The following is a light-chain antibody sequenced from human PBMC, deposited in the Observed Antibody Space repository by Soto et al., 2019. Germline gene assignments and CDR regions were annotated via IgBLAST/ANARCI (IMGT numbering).Light chain of an antibody. CDR3: CSFAGGSTYVV. V-gene: IGLV2-23*02. J-gene: IGLJ2*01. Sequence: QSVLTQPASVSGSPGQSITISCIGTSSDVGNYELVSWYQQLPGKAPKLIIYEVTKRPSGVPNRFSGSKSGNTASLTISGLLAEDEADYHCCSFAGGSTYVVFGGGTKLT. CDR1: SSDVGNYEL. CDR2: EVT.